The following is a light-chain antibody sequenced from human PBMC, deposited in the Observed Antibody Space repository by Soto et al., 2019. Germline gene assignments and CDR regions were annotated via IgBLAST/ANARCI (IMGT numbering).Light chain of an antibody. CDR2: EVS. J-gene: IGLJ2*01. V-gene: IGLV2-14*01. CDR3: SSYTSSSNVI. Sequence: QSVLTQPASVSGSPGQSITISCTGTSSDIGGYNYVSWYQQHPGKAPKLMIYEVSNRPSGVSNRFSGSKSGITASLTISGLQAEDEADYYCSSYTSSSNVIFGGGTQLTVL. CDR1: SSDIGGYNY.